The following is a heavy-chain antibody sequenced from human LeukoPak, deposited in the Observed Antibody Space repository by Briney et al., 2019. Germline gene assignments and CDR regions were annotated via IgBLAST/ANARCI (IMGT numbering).Heavy chain of an antibody. CDR1: GDSLSSGSYF. Sequence: SEPLSLTCTVSGDSLSSGSYFGSWVRQPAGEVLELHGRIFTSGRTNYNPSLKSRVTISLDTSKNQFSLKLSSVTAADTAVYYCARGLTYYYGSGSNNWFDPWGQGTLVTVSS. V-gene: IGHV4-61*02. CDR3: ARGLTYYYGSGSNNWFDP. CDR2: IFTSGRT. J-gene: IGHJ5*02. D-gene: IGHD3-10*01.